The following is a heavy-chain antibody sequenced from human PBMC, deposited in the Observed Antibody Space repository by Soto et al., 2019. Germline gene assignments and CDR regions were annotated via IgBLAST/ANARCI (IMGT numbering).Heavy chain of an antibody. CDR1: GGSINTYY. CDR2: IYSSGST. Sequence: PSETLSLTCTVSGGSINTYYWSWIRQAPGKGLEWIGHIYSSGSTNYNPSLKSRVTISVDTSKNRFSLELGSVTAADTAVYFCARSGDSSGYYYVFDYWGQGTLVTVPQ. CDR3: ARSGDSSGYYYVFDY. V-gene: IGHV4-59*01. D-gene: IGHD3-22*01. J-gene: IGHJ4*02.